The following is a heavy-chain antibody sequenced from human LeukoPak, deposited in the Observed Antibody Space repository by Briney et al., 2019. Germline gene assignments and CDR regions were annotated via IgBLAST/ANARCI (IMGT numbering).Heavy chain of an antibody. CDR3: ARDSGTTGEVKFDP. Sequence: PSETLSLTCAIYGGSFSGYYWSWIRQPPGKGLEWIGEINHRGSTNYNPSLKSRVTISVDTSRNSLSLKLMSVTAADTAVYYCARDSGTTGEVKFDPWGQGTLVTVSS. J-gene: IGHJ5*02. CDR2: INHRGST. CDR1: GGSFSGYY. V-gene: IGHV4-34*01. D-gene: IGHD3-10*01.